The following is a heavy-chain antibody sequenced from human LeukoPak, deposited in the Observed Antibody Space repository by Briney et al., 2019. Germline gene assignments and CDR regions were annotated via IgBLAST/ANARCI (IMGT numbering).Heavy chain of an antibody. J-gene: IGHJ4*02. CDR3: AKESGKFDY. CDR2: IGADGGST. V-gene: IGHV3-43*02. CDR1: GLNFDDSA. Sequence: GGSLRLSCVASGLNFDDSAMHWVRQAPGKGLEWVSLIGADGGSTFSADSVKGRFSISRDNSKNSLYLQMNSLRSEDTAMYYCAKESGKFDYWGQGTLVAVSS.